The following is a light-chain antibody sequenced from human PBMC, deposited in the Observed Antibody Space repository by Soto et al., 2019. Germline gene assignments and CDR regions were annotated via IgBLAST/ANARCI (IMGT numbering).Light chain of an antibody. CDR2: DVS. V-gene: IGLV2-14*01. Sequence: QSALTQPASVSGSPGQSITISCTGTSSDVGGYNYVSWYQQHPGKAPKLMIYDVSNRPSGVSNRFSGSKSGNTASLTISGLQAEDEADYYFGSYTSSSTLVLFGGGTKLTVL. CDR3: GSYTSSSTLVL. CDR1: SSDVGGYNY. J-gene: IGLJ2*01.